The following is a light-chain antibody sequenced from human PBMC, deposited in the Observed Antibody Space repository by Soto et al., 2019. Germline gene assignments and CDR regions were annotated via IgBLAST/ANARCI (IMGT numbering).Light chain of an antibody. Sequence: EIVLTQSRGTLSLSAVEIATLSWRASQSVSSSYLAWYQQKPGQAPRLLIYDSFNRATGIPARFSGSGSGTDFTLTISSLEPEDFAVYYCQHRNNWPPTFGQGTRLEIK. CDR2: DSF. J-gene: IGKJ5*01. CDR1: QSVSSSY. CDR3: QHRNNWPPT. V-gene: IGKV3-11*01.